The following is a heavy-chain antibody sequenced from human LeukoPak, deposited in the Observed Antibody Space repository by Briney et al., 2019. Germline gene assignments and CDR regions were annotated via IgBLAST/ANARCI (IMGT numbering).Heavy chain of an antibody. CDR1: GGSISSYY. D-gene: IGHD3-22*01. CDR2: IYTSGST. V-gene: IGHV4-4*07. CDR3: ARNLKYYDSSGYSDY. J-gene: IGHJ4*02. Sequence: SETLSLTCTVSGGSISSYYWSWIRQPAGKGLEWIGRIYTSGSTNYNPSLKSRVTMSVDTSKNQFSLKLSSVTAADTAVYYCARNLKYYDSSGYSDYWGQGTLVTVSS.